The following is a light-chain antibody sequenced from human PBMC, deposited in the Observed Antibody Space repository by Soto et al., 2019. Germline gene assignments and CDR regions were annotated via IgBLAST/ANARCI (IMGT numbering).Light chain of an antibody. CDR2: DVS. J-gene: IGLJ2*01. CDR1: SSDVGGYNY. Sequence: QSALTQPASVSGSPGQSITISCTGTSSDVGGYNYVSWYQQHPGKAPKLMIYDVSNRPSGVSNRFSGSKSGTTASLTISGLQAEDEADYYCSYYTSSSTPVFGGGTKLTVL. V-gene: IGLV2-14*01. CDR3: SYYTSSSTPV.